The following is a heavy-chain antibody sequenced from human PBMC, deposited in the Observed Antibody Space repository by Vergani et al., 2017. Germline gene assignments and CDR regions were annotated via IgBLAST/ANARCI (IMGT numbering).Heavy chain of an antibody. J-gene: IGHJ5*02. V-gene: IGHV2-26*01. CDR1: GFSLSNARMG. CDR3: AHRRLVPISMLWGGYPKSPNWFDP. Sequence: QVTLKESGPVLVKPTETLTLTCTVSGFSLSNARMGVSWIRQPPGKALEWLAHIFSNDEKSYSTSLKSRLTISKDTSKSQVVLTMTNMDPVDTATYYCAHRRLVPISMLWGGYPKSPNWFDPWGQGTLVTVSS. CDR2: IFSNDEK. D-gene: IGHD3-3*01.